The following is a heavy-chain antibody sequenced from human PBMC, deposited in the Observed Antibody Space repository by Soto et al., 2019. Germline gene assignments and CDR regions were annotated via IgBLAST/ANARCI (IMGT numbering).Heavy chain of an antibody. Sequence: KPSETLSLTCTVSGDSITSYYWSWIRQPPGKGLEFIGYIYYTGSTNYNPSLKSRATISADTSKNQFSLKLTSLTAADTAVYYCARRRYCGGDCYCFDYWGQGSLVTVSS. J-gene: IGHJ4*02. CDR1: GDSITSYY. V-gene: IGHV4-59*08. D-gene: IGHD2-21*01. CDR3: ARRRYCGGDCYCFDY. CDR2: IYYTGST.